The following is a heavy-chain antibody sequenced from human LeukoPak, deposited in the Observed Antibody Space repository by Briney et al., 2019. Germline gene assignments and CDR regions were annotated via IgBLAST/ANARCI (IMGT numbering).Heavy chain of an antibody. CDR3: AVGRDGYNYGPNYYYYYGMDV. CDR2: IIPILGIA. J-gene: IGHJ6*02. Sequence: SVKVSCKASGGTFSSYAISWVRQAPGQGLEWMGRIIPILGIANYAQKFQGRVTITADKSTSTAYMELSSLRSEDTAAYYCAVGRDGYNYGPNYYYYYGMDVWGQGTTVTVSS. CDR1: GGTFSSYA. V-gene: IGHV1-69*04. D-gene: IGHD5-24*01.